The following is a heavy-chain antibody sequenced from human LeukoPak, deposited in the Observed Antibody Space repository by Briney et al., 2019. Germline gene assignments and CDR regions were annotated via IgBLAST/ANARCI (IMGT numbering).Heavy chain of an antibody. CDR3: ARDLKGDIAVAGYDY. D-gene: IGHD6-19*01. V-gene: IGHV1-69*04. Sequence: RASVKVSCKASGGTFSSYAISWVRQAPGQGLEWMGRIIPILGIANYAQKFQGRVTITADKSTSTAYMELSSLRSEDTAVYYCARDLKGDIAVAGYDYWGQGTLVTVSS. CDR2: IIPILGIA. CDR1: GGTFSSYA. J-gene: IGHJ4*02.